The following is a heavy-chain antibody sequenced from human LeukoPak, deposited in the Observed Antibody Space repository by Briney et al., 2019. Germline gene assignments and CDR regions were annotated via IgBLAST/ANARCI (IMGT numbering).Heavy chain of an antibody. V-gene: IGHV1-46*01. CDR2: INPSGGST. D-gene: IGHD2-21*02. CDR3: ARGGSRVVTYGNFDY. J-gene: IGHJ4*02. Sequence: ASVNVSFKASGYTFTSYYMHWVRQAPGQGLEWMGIINPSGGSTSYAQKFQGRVTMTRDTSTSTVYMELSSLRSEDTAVYYCARGGSRVVTYGNFDYWGQGTLVTVSS. CDR1: GYTFTSYY.